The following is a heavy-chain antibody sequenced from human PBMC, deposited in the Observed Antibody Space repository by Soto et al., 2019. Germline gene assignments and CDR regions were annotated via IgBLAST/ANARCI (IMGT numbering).Heavy chain of an antibody. CDR1: GFTFSSYA. V-gene: IGHV3-30-3*01. CDR3: ARESGSYEAYDY. J-gene: IGHJ4*02. Sequence: QVQLVESGGGVVQPGRSLRLSCAASGFTFSSYAMHWVRQAPGKGLEWVAVISYDGSNKYYADSVKGRFTISRDNSKNTLYLQMNSLRAEDTAVYYCARESGSYEAYDYWGQGTLVTVSS. D-gene: IGHD1-26*01. CDR2: ISYDGSNK.